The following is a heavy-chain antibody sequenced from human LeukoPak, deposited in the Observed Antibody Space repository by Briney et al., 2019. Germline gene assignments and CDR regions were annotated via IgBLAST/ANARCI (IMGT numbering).Heavy chain of an antibody. V-gene: IGHV5-51*01. CDR1: GYTFSNCW. J-gene: IGHJ3*02. CDR3: ASAGDSSDYYYFSAFDI. Sequence: GASLKISCKGSGYTFSNCWIGWVRQMPGKGLEWMGIIYPGDSDTTYSPSFQGQVTISADKTISTAYLQWSSLKVSDTAMYYCASAGDSSDYYYFSAFDIWGQGTMVTVSS. CDR2: IYPGDSDT. D-gene: IGHD3-22*01.